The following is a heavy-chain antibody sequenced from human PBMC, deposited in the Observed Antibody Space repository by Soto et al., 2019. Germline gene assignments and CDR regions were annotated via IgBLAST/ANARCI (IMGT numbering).Heavy chain of an antibody. CDR3: AKDEPAAKYYYYYYMDV. CDR1: GFTFSSYS. CDR2: ISGSGGST. V-gene: IGHV3-23*01. J-gene: IGHJ6*03. Sequence: HPGGSMRLSCAASGFTFSSYSMNWVRQAPGKGLEWVSAISGSGGSTYYADSVKGRFTISRDNSKNTLYLQMNSLRAEDTAVYYCAKDEPAAKYYYYYYMDVWGKGTTVTVSS. D-gene: IGHD2-2*01.